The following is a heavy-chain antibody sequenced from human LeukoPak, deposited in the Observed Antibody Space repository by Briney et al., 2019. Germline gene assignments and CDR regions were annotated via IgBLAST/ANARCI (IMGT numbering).Heavy chain of an antibody. D-gene: IGHD3-16*02. CDR1: GGPIGTSAYY. J-gene: IGHJ5*01. V-gene: IGHV4-31*03. Sequence: PSETLSLTCTVSGGPIGTSAYYWNWIRQHPGKGLEWIGFISDSGSTLYNPSLKSRVTISSDTSKDQFSLKLTSVTAADMAVYYCARGRYSYGWNDSWGQGTLVIVSS. CDR2: ISDSGST. CDR3: ARGRYSYGWNDS.